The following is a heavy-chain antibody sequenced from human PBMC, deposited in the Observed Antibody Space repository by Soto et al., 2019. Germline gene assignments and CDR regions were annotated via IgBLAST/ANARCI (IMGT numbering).Heavy chain of an antibody. CDR2: FGGDENYT. CDR1: GFSVKRYW. J-gene: IGHJ6*02. D-gene: IGHD3-3*01. CDR3: GKGKELGVVRYGLDA. V-gene: IGHV3-74*01. Sequence: GGSLRLSCGASGFSVKRYWMHWVRRAPGKGLVWLSRFGGDENYTDYADSVRGRFTISRDIAKNTIYLQMNSLRAEDTAVYYCGKGKELGVVRYGLDAWGQGTTVTVS.